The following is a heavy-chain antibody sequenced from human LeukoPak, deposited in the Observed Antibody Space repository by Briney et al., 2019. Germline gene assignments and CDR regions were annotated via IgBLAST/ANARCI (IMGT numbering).Heavy chain of an antibody. CDR2: INPNSGGT. V-gene: IGHV1-2*02. CDR3: AASLYDSSGNDAFDI. J-gene: IGHJ3*02. D-gene: IGHD3-22*01. Sequence: ASVKVSRKASGYTFTGYYMHWVRQAPGQGLEWMGWINPNSGGTNYAQKFQGRVTMTRDTSISTAYMELSRLRSDDTAVYYCAASLYDSSGNDAFDIWGQGTMVTVSS. CDR1: GYTFTGYY.